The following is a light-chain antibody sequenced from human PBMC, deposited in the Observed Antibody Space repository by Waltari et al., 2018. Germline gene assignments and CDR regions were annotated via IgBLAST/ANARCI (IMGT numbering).Light chain of an antibody. Sequence: GGTVTLTCGSSTGAVTSTHHPYWFLQKPGQVPRTLIYDTDNKHSWTPARFSGSLLGGKAALTLSGARPEDEAVYYCLLSFYDIRAFGGGTKLTVL. CDR2: DTD. CDR1: TGAVTSTHH. V-gene: IGLV7-46*01. CDR3: LLSFYDIRA. J-gene: IGLJ3*02.